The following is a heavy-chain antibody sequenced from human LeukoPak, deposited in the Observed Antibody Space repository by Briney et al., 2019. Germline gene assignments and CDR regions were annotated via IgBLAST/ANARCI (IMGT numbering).Heavy chain of an antibody. V-gene: IGHV1-8*01. D-gene: IGHD3-3*01. CDR1: GYTFTSYD. J-gene: IGHJ6*02. Sequence: ASVKVSCKASGYTFTSYDINWVRQATGQVLEWMGWMNPNSGSTGYAQKFQGRVTMTRNTSISTAYMELSSLRSEDTAVYYCARVYGGITIFGLVIISGMDVWGQGTTVTVSS. CDR3: ARVYGGITIFGLVIISGMDV. CDR2: MNPNSGST.